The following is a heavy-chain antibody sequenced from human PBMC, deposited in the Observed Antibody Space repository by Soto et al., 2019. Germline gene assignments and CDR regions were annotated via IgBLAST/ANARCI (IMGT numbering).Heavy chain of an antibody. V-gene: IGHV4-39*01. J-gene: IGHJ4*02. CDR1: GGSISSSSYY. CDR2: IYYSGST. D-gene: IGHD3-3*01. Sequence: SETLSLTCTVSGGSISSSSYYWGWIRQPPGKGLEWIGSIYYSGSTYYNPSLKSRVTISVDTSKNQFSLKLSSVTAADTAVYYCARHGGQDFLSGYLSHYLDYWGQGTLVTSPQ. CDR3: ARHGGQDFLSGYLSHYLDY.